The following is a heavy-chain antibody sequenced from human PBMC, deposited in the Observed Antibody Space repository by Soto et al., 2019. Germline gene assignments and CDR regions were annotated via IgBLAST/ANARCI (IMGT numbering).Heavy chain of an antibody. CDR1: GFTFSSYA. CDR2: ISYDGSNK. Sequence: GGSLRLSCAASGFTFSSYAMHWVRQAPGKGLEWVAVISYDGSNKYYADSVKGRFTISRDNSKNTLYLQMNSLRAEDTAVYYCARDYMTHRSGLEFSSFDYWGQGTLVTVS. D-gene: IGHD6-19*01. J-gene: IGHJ4*02. CDR3: ARDYMTHRSGLEFSSFDY. V-gene: IGHV3-30-3*01.